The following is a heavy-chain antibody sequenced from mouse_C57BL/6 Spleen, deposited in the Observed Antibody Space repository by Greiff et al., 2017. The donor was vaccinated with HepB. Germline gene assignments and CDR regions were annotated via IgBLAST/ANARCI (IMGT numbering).Heavy chain of an antibody. CDR2: IYPGDGDT. CDR3: ARVYYGSSFDY. Sequence: VMLVESGAELVKPGASVKISCKASGYAFSSYWMNWVKQRPGKGLEWIGQIYPGDGDTNYNGKFKGKATLTADKSSSTAYMQLSSLTSEDSAVYFCARVYYGSSFDYWGQGTTLTVSS. D-gene: IGHD1-1*01. CDR1: GYAFSSYW. J-gene: IGHJ2*01. V-gene: IGHV1-80*01.